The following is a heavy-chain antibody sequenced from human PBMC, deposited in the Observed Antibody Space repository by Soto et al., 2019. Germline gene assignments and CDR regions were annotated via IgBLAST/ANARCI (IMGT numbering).Heavy chain of an antibody. J-gene: IGHJ4*02. CDR2: IYSGGST. V-gene: IGHV3-53*01. CDR3: ARGSMEYQLLFDY. CDR1: GFTVSSNY. Sequence: GGSLRLSCAASGFTVSSNYMSWVRQAPGKGLEWVSVIYSGGSTYYADSVKGRFTISRDNSKNTLYLQMNSLRAEDTAVYYCARGSMEYQLLFDYWGQGTLVTVSS. D-gene: IGHD2-2*01.